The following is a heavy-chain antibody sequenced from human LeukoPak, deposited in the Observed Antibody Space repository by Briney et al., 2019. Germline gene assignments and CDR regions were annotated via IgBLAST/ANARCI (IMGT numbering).Heavy chain of an antibody. D-gene: IGHD3-22*01. Sequence: GGSLRLSCAASGLTVSTNYMSWVRQAPGKGLEWVSVVYGGGSTDYADSVKGRFTISRDNSKNTLYLQMNSLRAEDTAVYFCAGGYYGDYWGQGTLVTVSS. J-gene: IGHJ4*02. CDR2: VYGGGST. CDR1: GLTVSTNY. V-gene: IGHV3-66*01. CDR3: AGGYYGDY.